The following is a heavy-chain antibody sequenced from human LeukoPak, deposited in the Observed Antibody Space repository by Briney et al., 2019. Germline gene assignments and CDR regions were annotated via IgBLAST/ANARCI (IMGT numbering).Heavy chain of an antibody. D-gene: IGHD6-13*01. CDR3: ARGSLIAAAGPYNWFDP. V-gene: IGHV4-59*01. Sequence: SETLSLTCTVSGGSISSYYWSWIRQPPGKGLEWIGYIYYSGSTNYNPSLKGRVTISVDTSKNQFSLKLSSVTAADTAVYYCARGSLIAAAGPYNWFDPWGQGTLVTVSS. CDR1: GGSISSYY. CDR2: IYYSGST. J-gene: IGHJ5*02.